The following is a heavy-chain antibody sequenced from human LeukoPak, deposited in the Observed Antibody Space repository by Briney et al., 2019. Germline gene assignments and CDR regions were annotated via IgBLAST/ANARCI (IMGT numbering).Heavy chain of an antibody. CDR2: IYYSGST. V-gene: IGHV4-59*01. CDR1: GGSISRYY. CDR3: ARAKGNMSDPWWVAAAGTEGYFDY. Sequence: SETLSLPCTVSGGSISRYYWIWPRQPTGKGREGIGNIYYSGSTIQNASLKSRITKSVDTSKTQFSLKLSSVTAAGTAVYYCARAKGNMSDPWWVAAAGTEGYFDYWGQGTLVTVSS. J-gene: IGHJ4*02. D-gene: IGHD6-13*01.